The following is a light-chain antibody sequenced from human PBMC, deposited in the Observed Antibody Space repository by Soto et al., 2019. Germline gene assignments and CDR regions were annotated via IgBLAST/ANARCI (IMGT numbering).Light chain of an antibody. V-gene: IGKV1-16*02. J-gene: IGKJ4*01. CDR1: QDITNS. CDR3: LQHNSYPRT. Sequence: DIQMTQSPSSLSASVGDRVTITCRASQDITNSLDWFQQKPGKAPKTLIYDASRLHSGVPSKFSGSGSGTDFTLTISSLQPEDFATYYCLQHNSYPRTFGGGTKVEI. CDR2: DAS.